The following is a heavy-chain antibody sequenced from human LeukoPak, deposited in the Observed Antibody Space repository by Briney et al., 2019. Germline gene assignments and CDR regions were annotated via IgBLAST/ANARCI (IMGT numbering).Heavy chain of an antibody. Sequence: ASVKVSCKASGYTFTSYGISWVRQAPGQGLEWMGWISPDNGDTNYAQKLQDRVTMTTDTSTSTAYMELRSLRSDDTAVYYCARDAHSGYGADFDYWGQGTLVTVSS. CDR3: ARDAHSGYGADFDY. CDR2: ISPDNGDT. J-gene: IGHJ4*02. D-gene: IGHD5-12*01. CDR1: GYTFTSYG. V-gene: IGHV1-18*01.